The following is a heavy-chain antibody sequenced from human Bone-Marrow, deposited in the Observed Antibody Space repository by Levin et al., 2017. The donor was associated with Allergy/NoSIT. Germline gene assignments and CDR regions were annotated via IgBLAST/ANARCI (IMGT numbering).Heavy chain of an antibody. D-gene: IGHD2-2*01. CDR2: ISGSGGST. V-gene: IGHV3-23*01. J-gene: IGHJ4*02. CDR1: GFTFSSYA. Sequence: GGSLRLSCAASGFTFSSYAMSWVRQAPGKGLEWVSAISGSGGSTYYADSVKGRFTISRDNSKNTLYLQMNSLRAEDTAVYYCAKDLKDIVVVPAAMLGYDYWGQGTLVTVSS. CDR3: AKDLKDIVVVPAAMLGYDY.